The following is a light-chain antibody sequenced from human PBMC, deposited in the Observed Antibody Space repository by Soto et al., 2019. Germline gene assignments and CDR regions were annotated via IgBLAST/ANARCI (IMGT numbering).Light chain of an antibody. CDR3: QQSNNWPPWT. V-gene: IGKV3-15*01. CDR2: DAS. Sequence: EIVMTQSPATLSVSPGERATLSCRASQSVSSYLAWYQQKPGQAPRLLIYDASTRATGIPARFSGSGSGTDFTLTISSLQTEDFAVYYCQQSNNWPPWTFGQGTKVEIK. J-gene: IGKJ1*01. CDR1: QSVSSY.